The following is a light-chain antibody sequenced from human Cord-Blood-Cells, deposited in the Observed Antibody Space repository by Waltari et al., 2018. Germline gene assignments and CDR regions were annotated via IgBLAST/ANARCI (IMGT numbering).Light chain of an antibody. CDR3: CSYAGSYTFV. CDR1: SSDVGGYNY. Sequence: QSALTQPRSVSGSPGQSVTISCTGASSDVGGYNYVSWYHQHPGKAPKLMIYDVSKRPSRVPDRFSGSKSGNTASLTISGLQAEDEADYYCCSYAGSYTFVFGTGTKVTVL. CDR2: DVS. V-gene: IGLV2-11*01. J-gene: IGLJ1*01.